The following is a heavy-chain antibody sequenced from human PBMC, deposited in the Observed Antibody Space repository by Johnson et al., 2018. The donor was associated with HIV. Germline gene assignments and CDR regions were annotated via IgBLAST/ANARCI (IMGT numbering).Heavy chain of an antibody. D-gene: IGHD3-10*01. V-gene: IGHV3-30*04. Sequence: QVQLVESGGGVVQPGRSLRLSCAASGFTFSSYAMHWARQAPGKGLEWVAVISYDGSNKYYADSVKGRFTISRDNSKNTLYLQMNRLRAEDTAVYYCATELLRTEHDVFDIWGQGTMVTVSS. CDR1: GFTFSSYA. J-gene: IGHJ3*02. CDR2: ISYDGSNK. CDR3: ATELLRTEHDVFDI.